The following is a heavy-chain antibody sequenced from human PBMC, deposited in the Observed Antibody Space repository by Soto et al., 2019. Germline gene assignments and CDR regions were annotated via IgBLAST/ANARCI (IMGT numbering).Heavy chain of an antibody. J-gene: IGHJ6*02. D-gene: IGHD2-2*01. CDR3: ARTVVCSSTTCYGMDV. CDR2: ISAYNGNT. Sequence: ASVKVSCKASGYTFTSYGISWVRQAPGQGLEWMGWISAYNGNTNYAQKLQGRVTMTTDTSTSTAYMELRSLRSDDTAVYYCARTVVCSSTTCYGMDVWGQGTTVTVSS. CDR1: GYTFTSYG. V-gene: IGHV1-18*04.